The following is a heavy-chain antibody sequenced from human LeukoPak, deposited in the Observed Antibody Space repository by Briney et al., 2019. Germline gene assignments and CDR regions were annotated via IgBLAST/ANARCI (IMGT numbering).Heavy chain of an antibody. CDR3: ARVYCSGGSCYPPDYFDY. CDR2: IYYSGST. Sequence: PSETLSLTCTVSGGSISSGGYYWSWIRQHPGKGLEWIGYIYYSGSTYYNPSLKSRVTISVDTSKNQFSLKLSSVTAADTAVYYCARVYCSGGSCYPPDYFDYWGQGTLVTVSS. D-gene: IGHD2-15*01. J-gene: IGHJ4*02. V-gene: IGHV4-31*03. CDR1: GGSISSGGYY.